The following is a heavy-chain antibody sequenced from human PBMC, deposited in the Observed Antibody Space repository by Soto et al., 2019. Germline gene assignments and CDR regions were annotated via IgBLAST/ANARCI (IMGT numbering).Heavy chain of an antibody. D-gene: IGHD3-10*01. V-gene: IGHV4-39*01. Sequence: PSETLSLTCTVSGGSISSSSYYWGWIRQPPGKGLEWIGSIYYSGSTYYNPSLKSRVTISVGTSKNQFSLKLSSVTAADTAVYYCATHYYGSGAVDYWGQGTLVTVSS. CDR2: IYYSGST. J-gene: IGHJ4*02. CDR1: GGSISSSSYY. CDR3: ATHYYGSGAVDY.